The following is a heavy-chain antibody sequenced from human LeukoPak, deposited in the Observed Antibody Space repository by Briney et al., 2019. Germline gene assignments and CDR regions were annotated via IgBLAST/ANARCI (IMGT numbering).Heavy chain of an antibody. D-gene: IGHD6-19*01. CDR1: GFTFSSYA. J-gene: IGHJ4*02. CDR3: AKGSGIAVAGIGGSYFDY. Sequence: GGSLRLSCAASGFTFSSYAMSWVRQAPGKGLEWVSAISGSGGSTYYAYSVKGRFPISIHNSNNTLYLQMNSLRAEDTAVYYCAKGSGIAVAGIGGSYFDYWGQGTLVTVSS. CDR2: ISGSGGST. V-gene: IGHV3-23*01.